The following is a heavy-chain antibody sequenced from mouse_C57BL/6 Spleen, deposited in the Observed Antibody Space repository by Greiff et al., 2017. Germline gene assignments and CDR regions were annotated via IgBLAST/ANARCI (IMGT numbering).Heavy chain of an antibody. CDR2: ISDGGGNT. D-gene: IGHD2-4*01. J-gene: IGHJ2*01. Sequence: EVKVVESGGGLVKPGGSLKFSCAASGFTFSSYAMPWVRQTPEKRLEWVTTISDGGGNTYYPDNVKGRFTISRDNAKNNLYLQMSHLESEDTDMYYCARNYDYDVSYFGGWGKGATLTVAS. V-gene: IGHV5-4*03. CDR1: GFTFSSYA. CDR3: ARNYDYDVSYFGG.